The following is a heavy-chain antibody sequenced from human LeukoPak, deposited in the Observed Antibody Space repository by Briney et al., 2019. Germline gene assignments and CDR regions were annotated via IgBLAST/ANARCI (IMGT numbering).Heavy chain of an antibody. J-gene: IGHJ4*02. D-gene: IGHD2-15*01. V-gene: IGHV1-69*13. CDR2: IIPIFGTA. Sequence: SVKVSCKASGGTFSSYAISWVRQAPGQGLEWMGGIIPIFGTANYAQKFQGRVTITADESTSTAYMELSSLRSEDTAVYYCARDLTVVAATPYYWGQGTLVTVSS. CDR1: GGTFSSYA. CDR3: ARDLTVVAATPYY.